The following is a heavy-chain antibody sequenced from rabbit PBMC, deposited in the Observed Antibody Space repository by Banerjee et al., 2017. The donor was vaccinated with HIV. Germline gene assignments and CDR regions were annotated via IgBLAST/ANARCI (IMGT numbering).Heavy chain of an antibody. CDR1: GFSFSSSYY. D-gene: IGHD4-1*01. Sequence: QEQLEESGGDLVKPEGSLTLTCTASGFSFSSSYYMCWVRQAPGKGLEWIGCIGAGSAGRSYYANWAKGRFTISKTSSTTVTLQMTSLTAADTATYFCARSSGYSTYGMDLWGPGTLVTVS. CDR3: ARSSGYSTYGMDL. V-gene: IGHV1S45*01. J-gene: IGHJ6*01. CDR2: IGAGSAGRS.